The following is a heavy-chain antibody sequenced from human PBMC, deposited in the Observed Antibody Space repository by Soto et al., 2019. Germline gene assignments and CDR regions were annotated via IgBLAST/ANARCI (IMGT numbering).Heavy chain of an antibody. CDR1: GGSISSSYW. Sequence: GTLSLTCAVSGGSISSSYWWSWVRQPPGKGLEWIGEIYHSGSTNYNPSLKSRVTISVDKSKNQFSLKLSSVTAADTAVYYCARVSGSYYYGMDVWGQGTTVTVSS. J-gene: IGHJ6*02. CDR3: ARVSGSYYYGMDV. D-gene: IGHD1-26*01. CDR2: IYHSGST. V-gene: IGHV4-4*02.